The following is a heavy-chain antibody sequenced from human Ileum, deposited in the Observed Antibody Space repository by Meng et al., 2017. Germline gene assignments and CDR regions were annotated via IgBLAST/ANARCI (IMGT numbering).Heavy chain of an antibody. J-gene: IGHJ4*02. Sequence: QVQLQESGPRLVKPSQTLSLTCTISGGSISSGGFYWGLVRQSPGKGPEGIGYIYSNGNTYSNPSLRGRLMISIDTSKNQFSLKLSSVTAADTAVYYCARAPKYCTNAVCSRPLDSWGQGTLVTVSS. CDR3: ARAPKYCTNAVCSRPLDS. CDR2: IYSNGNT. CDR1: GGSISSGGFY. D-gene: IGHD2-8*01. V-gene: IGHV4-30-4*01.